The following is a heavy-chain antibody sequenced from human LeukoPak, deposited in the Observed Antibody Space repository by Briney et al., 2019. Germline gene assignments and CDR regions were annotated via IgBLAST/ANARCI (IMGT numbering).Heavy chain of an antibody. CDR2: ISSSGSTV. Sequence: GGSLRLSCAASGFTFSDYYMSWIRQAPGKGLEWVSYISSSGSTVYYADSVKGRFTISRDNAKNSLYLQMNSLRAEDTAVYYCARKKYSSSWVDYWGQGTLVTVSS. J-gene: IGHJ4*02. V-gene: IGHV3-11*01. CDR1: GFTFSDYY. D-gene: IGHD6-13*01. CDR3: ARKKYSSSWVDY.